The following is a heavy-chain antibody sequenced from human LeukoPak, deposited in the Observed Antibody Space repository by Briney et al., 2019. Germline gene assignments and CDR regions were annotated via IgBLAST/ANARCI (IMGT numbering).Heavy chain of an antibody. Sequence: GESLKISCKGSGYSFTSYWIGWVRQMPGKGLEWMGIIYPGDSDTRYSPSFQGQVTISADKSISTAYLQWSSPKASDTAMYYCARQVGIAAAKYYFDYWGQGTLVTVSS. D-gene: IGHD6-13*01. J-gene: IGHJ4*02. CDR1: GYSFTSYW. CDR3: ARQVGIAAAKYYFDY. CDR2: IYPGDSDT. V-gene: IGHV5-51*01.